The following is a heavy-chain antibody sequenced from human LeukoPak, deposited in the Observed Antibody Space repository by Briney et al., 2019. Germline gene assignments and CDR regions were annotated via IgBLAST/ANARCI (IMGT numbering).Heavy chain of an antibody. J-gene: IGHJ4*02. CDR2: IIPIFGTA. CDR1: GGTFSSYA. CDR3: ASGYCGGDCYENKN. Sequence: ASVKVSCKASGGTFSSYAISWVRQAPGQGLEWMGGIIPIFGTANYAQKFQGRVTITADKSTSTAYMELSSLRSEDTAVYYCASGYCGGDCYENKNWGQGTLVTVSS. V-gene: IGHV1-69*06. D-gene: IGHD2-21*02.